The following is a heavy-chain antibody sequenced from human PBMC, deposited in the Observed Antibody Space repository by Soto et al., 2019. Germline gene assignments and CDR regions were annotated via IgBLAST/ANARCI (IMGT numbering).Heavy chain of an antibody. Sequence: QVQLVESGGGVVQPGRSLRLSCAASGFTFSTYGRHWVRQAPGKGLEWVAVIWYDGSNKYYADSVKGRFTISRDNSKNALSLKRKGLRAGDTAVYYGAGGWYWGGFGYEGYLDPGGRGTLVPSSS. CDR3: AGGWYWGGFGYEGYLDP. V-gene: IGHV3-33*01. J-gene: IGHJ2*01. CDR1: GFTFSTYG. CDR2: IWYDGSNK. D-gene: IGHD2-21*01.